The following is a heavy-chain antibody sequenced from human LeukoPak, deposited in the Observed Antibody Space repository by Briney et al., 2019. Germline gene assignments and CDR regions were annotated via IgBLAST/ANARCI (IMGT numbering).Heavy chain of an antibody. D-gene: IGHD4-17*01. Sequence: SETLSLTCTVSGGSISSGSYYWSWIRQPAGKGLEWIGRIYTSGSTNYNPSFKSRVTISVDTSKNQFSLKLSSVTAADTAVYYCARGGGTVTSLDYWGQGTLVTVSS. CDR1: GGSISSGSYY. J-gene: IGHJ4*02. CDR3: ARGGGTVTSLDY. CDR2: IYTSGST. V-gene: IGHV4-61*02.